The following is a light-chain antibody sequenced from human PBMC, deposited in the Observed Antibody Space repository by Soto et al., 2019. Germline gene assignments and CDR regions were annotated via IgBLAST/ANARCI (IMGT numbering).Light chain of an antibody. J-gene: IGLJ3*02. CDR2: GVT. Sequence: QSALTQPAFVSGAPGQSITISCTGTNSDVGGYNYVSWYQQHPGKAPKLIIYGVTKRPSDISDRFSGSKSTTTASLTISGLQTEDEAYYYCSSYTSDSTGVFGVGTKLTVL. V-gene: IGLV2-14*01. CDR1: NSDVGGYNY. CDR3: SSYTSDSTGV.